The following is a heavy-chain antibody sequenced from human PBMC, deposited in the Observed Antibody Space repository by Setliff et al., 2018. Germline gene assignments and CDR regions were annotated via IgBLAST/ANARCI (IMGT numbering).Heavy chain of an antibody. CDR1: GFTFSSYS. CDR2: ISSSSSTI. J-gene: IGHJ4*02. V-gene: IGHV3-48*04. CDR3: ARDAYSSSWDY. D-gene: IGHD6-13*01. Sequence: GGSLRLSCAASGFTFSSYSMNWVRQAPGKGLEWVSYISSSSSTIYYADSVKCRFTISRDNAKNSLYLQMNSLRAEDTAVYYCARDAYSSSWDYWGQGTLVTVSS.